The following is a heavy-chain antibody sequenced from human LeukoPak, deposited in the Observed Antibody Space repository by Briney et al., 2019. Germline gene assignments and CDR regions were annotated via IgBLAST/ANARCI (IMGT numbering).Heavy chain of an antibody. CDR2: ISAYNGNT. Sequence: ASVKVSCKASGYAFTSYGISWVRQAPGQGLEWMGWISAYNGNTNYAQKLQGRVTMTTDTSTSTAYMELRSLRSDDTAVYYCARDQAITMVRVTQNWFDPWGQGTLVTVSS. J-gene: IGHJ5*02. V-gene: IGHV1-18*01. CDR3: ARDQAITMVRVTQNWFDP. CDR1: GYAFTSYG. D-gene: IGHD3-10*01.